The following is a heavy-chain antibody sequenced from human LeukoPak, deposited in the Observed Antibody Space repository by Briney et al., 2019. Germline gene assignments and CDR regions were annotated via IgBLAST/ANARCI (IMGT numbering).Heavy chain of an antibody. V-gene: IGHV1-2*02. CDR3: ARIKGSGYRDY. CDR1: GYTLTDYF. D-gene: IGHD6-13*01. CDR2: INPNTGDA. Sequence: ASVKVSCKASGYTLTDYFLHWVRQAPGQGLEWMGWINPNTGDANSTEKFQGRVSVSRDRSISTVYMELKRLTFDDTAVYYCARIKGSGYRDYWGQGTLVTVSS. J-gene: IGHJ4*02.